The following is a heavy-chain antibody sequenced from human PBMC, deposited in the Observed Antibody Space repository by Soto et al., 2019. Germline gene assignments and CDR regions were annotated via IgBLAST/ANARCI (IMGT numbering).Heavy chain of an antibody. V-gene: IGHV4-59*01. CDR3: ARDLGVVAATGWFDP. J-gene: IGHJ5*02. Sequence: PSENLSLTCTVSGGSISSYYWSWIRQPPGKGLEWIGYIYYSGSTHYNPSLKSRVTISVDTSKNQFSLKLSPVTAADTAVYYCARDLGVVAATGWFDPWGQGTLVTVS. CDR2: IYYSGST. CDR1: GGSISSYY. D-gene: IGHD2-15*01.